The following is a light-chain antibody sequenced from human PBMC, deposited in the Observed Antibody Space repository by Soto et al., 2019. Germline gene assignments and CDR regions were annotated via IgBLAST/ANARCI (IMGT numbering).Light chain of an antibody. CDR1: QSLLHNTGETL. V-gene: IGKV2-29*03. CDR2: DVS. J-gene: IGKJ1*01. CDR3: LQYNKFPST. Sequence: DVVMTQTPLSLSVAAGQPASIACRSSQSLLHNTGETLLSWYLQKPGQSPKLLIYDVSTRDTGVPARFSGRGSGTDFTLEISRLQTDDVAIYYCLQYNKFPSTFGQGTKLEIK.